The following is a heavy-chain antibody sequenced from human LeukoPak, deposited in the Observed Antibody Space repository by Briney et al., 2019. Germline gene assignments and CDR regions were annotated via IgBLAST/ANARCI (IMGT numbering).Heavy chain of an antibody. J-gene: IGHJ6*02. CDR3: ARDPADYYDSSGYYYYYYGMDV. D-gene: IGHD3-22*01. CDR2: ISSSGRTI. Sequence: GGSLRLSCAASGFTFSSYEMNWVRQAPGKGLEWVSYISSSGRTIYYADSVKGRFTISRDNAKNSLYLQMYSLRAEDTAVYYCARDPADYYDSSGYYYYYYGMDVWGQGTTVTVSS. V-gene: IGHV3-48*03. CDR1: GFTFSSYE.